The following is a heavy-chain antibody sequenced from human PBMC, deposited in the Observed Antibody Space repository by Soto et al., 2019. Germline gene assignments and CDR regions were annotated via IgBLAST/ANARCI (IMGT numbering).Heavy chain of an antibody. CDR3: AREGDYDYVWGSYRYIDY. J-gene: IGHJ4*02. Sequence: SETLSLTCTVSGGSISSGDYYWSRIRQPPGKGLEWIGYIYYSGSTYYNPSLKSRVTISVDTSKNQFSLKLSSVTAADTAVYYCAREGDYDYVWGSYRYIDYWGQGTLVTVSS. D-gene: IGHD3-16*02. CDR1: GGSISSGDYY. V-gene: IGHV4-30-4*01. CDR2: IYYSGST.